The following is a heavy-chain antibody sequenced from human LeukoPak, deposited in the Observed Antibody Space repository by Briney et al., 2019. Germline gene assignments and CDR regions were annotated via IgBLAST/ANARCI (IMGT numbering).Heavy chain of an antibody. CDR2: IDTGGTTS. CDR1: GFTFNSFA. Sequence: SGGSLRLSCAVSGFTFNSFAMNWVRQAPGKGLVWVSRIDTGGTTSTYADSVKGRFTISRDNAKNTLYVQMSGLSAEDTAVYYCARSTMSDLAYCGGNCFAFDYWGQGTLVTVSS. CDR3: ARSTMSDLAYCGGNCFAFDY. D-gene: IGHD2-21*01. J-gene: IGHJ4*02. V-gene: IGHV3-74*01.